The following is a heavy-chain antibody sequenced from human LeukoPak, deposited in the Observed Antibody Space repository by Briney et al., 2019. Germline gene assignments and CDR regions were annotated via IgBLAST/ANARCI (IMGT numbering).Heavy chain of an antibody. V-gene: IGHV4-59*08. CDR3: ARHGYYFGSGSYFQY. Sequence: SETLSLTWTVSGGSIGGSYWSWIRQPPGKGLEWIGYNYNSESTNYNPSLKTRVTISVDTSKHQFSLRLISVTAAHTAVYYCARHGYYFGSGSYFQYWGQGTLVTVSS. CDR1: GGSIGGSY. J-gene: IGHJ1*01. CDR2: NYNSEST. D-gene: IGHD3-10*01.